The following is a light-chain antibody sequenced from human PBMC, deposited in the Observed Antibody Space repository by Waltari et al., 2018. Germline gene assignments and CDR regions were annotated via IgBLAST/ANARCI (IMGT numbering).Light chain of an antibody. CDR1: GSDIGYYNF. CDR2: DVS. CDR3: SSYTSTNTKI. V-gene: IGLV2-14*03. Sequence: QYALAQSAPVSGSPGQSITLSCTGTGSDIGYYNFVSWYQQHPGKAPQLLIFDVSRWSSGISHRIIGSKSGNTAYLTIFGLQAEDNAHYSCSSYTSTNTKIFGGGTMVTVL. J-gene: IGLJ2*01.